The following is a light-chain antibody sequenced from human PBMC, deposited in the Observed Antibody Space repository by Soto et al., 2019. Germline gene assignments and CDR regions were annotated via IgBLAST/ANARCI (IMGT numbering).Light chain of an antibody. V-gene: IGKV1-5*01. CDR3: QQSYYNPT. J-gene: IGKJ1*01. CDR1: QSISGW. Sequence: DIQVTQSPSTLSASVGDRVTITCRASQSISGWLAWYQQKPGKAPKLMIYDASSLESGVPSRFSGSGSGTEFTLTISSLQPDDFATYYCQQSYYNPTFGQGTKVEIK. CDR2: DAS.